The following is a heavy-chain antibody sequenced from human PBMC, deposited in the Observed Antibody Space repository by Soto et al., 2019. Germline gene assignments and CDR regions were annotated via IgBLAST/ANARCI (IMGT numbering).Heavy chain of an antibody. CDR2: IVPIHATP. D-gene: IGHD7-27*01. CDR1: GYAFSDSA. J-gene: IGHJ6*04. CDR3: ARDMGKGNYYYDTLDV. Sequence: QVHLAQSGAEVKKPGSSVRLSCKTSGYAFSDSAISWVRQAPGQGLEWVGGIVPIHATPRYGQKFLDRVAIIADESTATAKMELSSLRPEATAIYYCARDMGKGNYYYDTLDVWGEGTTVTVSS. V-gene: IGHV1-69*01.